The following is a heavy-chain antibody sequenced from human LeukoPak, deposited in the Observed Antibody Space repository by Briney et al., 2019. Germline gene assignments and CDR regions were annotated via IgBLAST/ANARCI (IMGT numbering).Heavy chain of an antibody. Sequence: QTGGSLRLSCAASGFTFSSYSMYWVRQAPGKGLEWVSYISSASGSIYYADSVKGRFTISRDNAKNSLFLPMNSLRAEDTAVYYCARLPAYCSSTSCYYDYWGQGTLVTVSS. CDR3: ARLPAYCSSTSCYYDY. D-gene: IGHD2-2*01. CDR1: GFTFSSYS. V-gene: IGHV3-48*04. CDR2: ISSASGSI. J-gene: IGHJ4*02.